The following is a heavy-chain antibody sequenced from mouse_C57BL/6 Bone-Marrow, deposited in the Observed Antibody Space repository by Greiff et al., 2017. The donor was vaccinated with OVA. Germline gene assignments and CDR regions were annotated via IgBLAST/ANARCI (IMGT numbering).Heavy chain of an antibody. V-gene: IGHV1-81*01. CDR3: AREVYYGSSYGYYAMDY. CDR1: GYTFTSYG. Sequence: QVQLKASGAELARPGASVKLSCKASGYTFTSYGISWVKQRTGQGLEWIGEIYPRSGNTYYNEKFKGKATLTADKSSSTAYMELRSLTSEDSAVYFCAREVYYGSSYGYYAMDYWGQGTSVTVSS. CDR2: IYPRSGNT. J-gene: IGHJ4*01. D-gene: IGHD1-1*01.